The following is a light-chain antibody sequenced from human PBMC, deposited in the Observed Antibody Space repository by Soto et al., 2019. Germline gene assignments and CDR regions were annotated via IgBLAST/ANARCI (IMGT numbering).Light chain of an antibody. CDR1: SSDVGTYNS. J-gene: IGLJ2*01. CDR2: DVD. Sequence: QSALTQPASVSGSPGQSITISCTGTSSDVGTYNSVSWYQQHPGKAPKLMIYDVDIRPSGVSNRFSGSKSGNTASLTISGLQAEDEADYYCRSYTRSSTVLFGGGTKVTVL. V-gene: IGLV2-14*01. CDR3: RSYTRSSTVL.